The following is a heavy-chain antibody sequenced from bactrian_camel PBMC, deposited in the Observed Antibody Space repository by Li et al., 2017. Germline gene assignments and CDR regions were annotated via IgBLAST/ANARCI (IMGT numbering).Heavy chain of an antibody. D-gene: IGHD2*01. Sequence: QVQLVESGGGSVQAGESLRLACKASRITYYMAWLCQAPGKEREGIAGIYTDVSRTYYADSVKGRLTISRDNAKNTLYLQMNSLKPEDTAVYYCAAGPSYFYTYWGQGTQVTV. V-gene: IGHV3S6*01. J-gene: IGHJ4*01. CDR3: AAGPSYFYTY. CDR1: RITYY. CDR2: IYTDVSRT.